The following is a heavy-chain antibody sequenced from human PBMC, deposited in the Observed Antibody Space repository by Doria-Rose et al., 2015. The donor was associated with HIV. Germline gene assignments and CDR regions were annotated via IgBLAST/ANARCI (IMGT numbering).Heavy chain of an antibody. Sequence: QESGPGLVKPSQTLSLTCTVSGGSISSGSYYWSWIRQPAGKGLEWIGHIYTSGSTNYNPSLKSRVTISVDTSKNQFSLKLRSVTAAGTAVYYCARVGFTGSAEYFQHWGQGTLVTISS. V-gene: IGHV4-61*02. D-gene: IGHD1-26*01. CDR3: ARVGFTGSAEYFQH. CDR1: GGSISSGSYY. CDR2: IYTSGST. J-gene: IGHJ1*01.